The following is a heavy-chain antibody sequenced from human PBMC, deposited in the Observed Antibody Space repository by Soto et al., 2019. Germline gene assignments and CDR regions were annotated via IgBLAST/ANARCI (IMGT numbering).Heavy chain of an antibody. CDR3: ARLYCSSTSCYTGWFDP. D-gene: IGHD2-2*02. CDR1: GGSISSYY. CDR2: IYYSGST. V-gene: IGHV4-59*01. Sequence: AETLSLTCTVSGGSISSYYWICIRQPPGKGLEWIVYIYYSGSTNYNPSLKSRVTISVDTSKNQFSLKLSSVTAADTAVYYCARLYCSSTSCYTGWFDPWGQGTLVTVSS. J-gene: IGHJ5*02.